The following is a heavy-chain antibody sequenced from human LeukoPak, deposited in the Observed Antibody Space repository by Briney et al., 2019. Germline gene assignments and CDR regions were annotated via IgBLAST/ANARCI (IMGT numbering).Heavy chain of an antibody. CDR1: GLTVITND. J-gene: IGHJ4*02. CDR2: LYSDGNT. CDR3: ARGVEPLAANTLAY. V-gene: IGHV3-53*01. Sequence: GGSLRLSCAASGLTVITNDMTWVRQAPGKGLEWVSVLYSDGNTKYAECVQGRFTIYRDNSQYTLYLEMNSLSPDDTAVDYCARGVEPLAANTLAYWGQGTPVTVSS. D-gene: IGHD1-14*01.